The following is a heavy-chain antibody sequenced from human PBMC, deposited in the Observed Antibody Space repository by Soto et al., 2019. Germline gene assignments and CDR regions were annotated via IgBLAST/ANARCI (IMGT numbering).Heavy chain of an antibody. D-gene: IGHD3-22*01. Sequence: QVQLQESGPGLVKPSETLSLTCTVSGGSISNYYWSWIRQSPGKGLEWIAYIHYSGNTNYNPSLKSRVTISVDTSKNQFSLKLTSVTAADTAMYYCARLQYTVVTAFDMWGQGTMVTVSS. CDR3: ARLQYTVVTAFDM. CDR2: IHYSGNT. J-gene: IGHJ3*02. V-gene: IGHV4-59*01. CDR1: GGSISNYY.